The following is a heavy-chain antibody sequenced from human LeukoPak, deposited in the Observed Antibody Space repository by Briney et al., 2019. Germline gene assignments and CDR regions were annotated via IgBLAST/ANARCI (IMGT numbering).Heavy chain of an antibody. D-gene: IGHD2-2*02. CDR3: ATSDRQFCSPSSCYMPFDF. V-gene: IGHV1-24*01. Sequence: ASVKVSCKVSGHTLSEVSMHWVRQAPGQGLEWVGGFDPRGGETVLAQKFQGRVTLTEDTSADTSSIELRSLRSEDTAVYYRATSDRQFCSPSSCYMPFDFWGLGTLVTVSS. CDR1: GHTLSEVS. CDR2: FDPRGGET. J-gene: IGHJ4*02.